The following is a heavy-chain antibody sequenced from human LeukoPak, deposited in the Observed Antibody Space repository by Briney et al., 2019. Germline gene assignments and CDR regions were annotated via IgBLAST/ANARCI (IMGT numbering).Heavy chain of an antibody. J-gene: IGHJ4*02. V-gene: IGHV3-23*01. CDR2: ISGSGGST. Sequence: GGSLRLSCAASGFTFSTYAMSWVRQAPGKGLEWVSAISGSGGSTYYADSVKGRFTISRHNSKNTLYLQMNSLRAEDTAVYYCASLRGYSYGLDYWGQGTLVTVSS. CDR3: ASLRGYSYGLDY. D-gene: IGHD5-18*01. CDR1: GFTFSTYA.